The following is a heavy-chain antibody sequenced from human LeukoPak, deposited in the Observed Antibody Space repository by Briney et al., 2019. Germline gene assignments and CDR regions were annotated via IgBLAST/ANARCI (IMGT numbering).Heavy chain of an antibody. CDR3: AREEGGDRFRLFDY. V-gene: IGHV4-34*01. CDR1: GGSFSGYY. D-gene: IGHD2-21*01. J-gene: IGHJ4*02. CDR2: INHSGST. Sequence: PSETLSLTCAVYGGSFSGYYWSWIRQPPGKGLEWIGEINHSGSTNYNPSLKSRVTISVDTSKNQFSLKLSSVTAADTAVYYCAREEGGDRFRLFDYWGQGTLVTVSS.